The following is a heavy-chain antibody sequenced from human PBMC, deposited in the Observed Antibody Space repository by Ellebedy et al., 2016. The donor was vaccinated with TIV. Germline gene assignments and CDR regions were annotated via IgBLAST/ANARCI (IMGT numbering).Heavy chain of an antibody. J-gene: IGHJ6*02. CDR1: GYTFTGYY. Sequence: AASVKVSCKASGYTFTGYYMHWVRQAPGQGLEWMGWINPNSGGTNYAQKFPGRVTMTRDTSISTAYMELSRLRSDDTAVYYCARGGTMVRGVINYYYGMDVWGQGTTVTVSS. V-gene: IGHV1-2*02. D-gene: IGHD3-10*01. CDR2: INPNSGGT. CDR3: ARGGTMVRGVINYYYGMDV.